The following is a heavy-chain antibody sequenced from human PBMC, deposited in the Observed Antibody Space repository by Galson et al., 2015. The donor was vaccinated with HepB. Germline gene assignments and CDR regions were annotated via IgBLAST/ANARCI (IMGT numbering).Heavy chain of an antibody. J-gene: IGHJ4*02. Sequence: LRLSCAGSGFTFGAYTMSWFRQAPGNGLEWVGFIRDKAYSAATEYAASVKGRFTISRDDSKSISYLQMNNLKIEDTAVYYCTRAPYDSSGYISFDYGGQGTLVTASS. CDR3: TRAPYDSSGYISFDY. CDR2: IRDKAYSAAT. D-gene: IGHD3-22*01. V-gene: IGHV3-49*03. CDR1: GFTFGAYT.